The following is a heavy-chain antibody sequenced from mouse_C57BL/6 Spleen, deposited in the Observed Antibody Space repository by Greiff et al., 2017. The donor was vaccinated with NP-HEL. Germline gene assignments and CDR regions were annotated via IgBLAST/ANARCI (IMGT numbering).Heavy chain of an antibody. CDR1: GFNIKDDY. CDR3: TPSSGPYYLDY. V-gene: IGHV14-4*01. D-gene: IGHD3-2*02. CDR2: IDPENGDT. Sequence: EVQLQQSGAELVRPGASVKLSCTASGFNIKDDYMHWVKQRPEQGLEWIGWIDPENGDTEYASKFQGKATITADTSSNTAYLQLSSLTSEDTAVYYCTPSSGPYYLDYWGQGTTLTVSS. J-gene: IGHJ2*01.